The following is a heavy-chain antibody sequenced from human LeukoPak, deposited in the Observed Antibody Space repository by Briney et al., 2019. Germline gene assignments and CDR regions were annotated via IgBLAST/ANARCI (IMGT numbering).Heavy chain of an antibody. CDR2: VIPIFGTA. CDR1: GGTFSSYA. Sequence: EASVKVSCKASGGTFSSYAISWVRQAPGQGLEWMGGVIPIFGTANYAQKFQGRVTITTDESTSTAYMELSSLRSEDTAVYYCAREDPREYGMDVWGQGTTVTVSS. D-gene: IGHD1-26*01. J-gene: IGHJ6*02. V-gene: IGHV1-69*05. CDR3: AREDPREYGMDV.